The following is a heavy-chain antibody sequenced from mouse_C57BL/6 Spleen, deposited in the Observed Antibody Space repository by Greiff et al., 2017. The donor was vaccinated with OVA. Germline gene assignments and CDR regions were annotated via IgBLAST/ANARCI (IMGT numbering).Heavy chain of an antibody. D-gene: IGHD1-2*01. CDR1: GYAFSSYW. CDR2: IYPGDGDT. Sequence: QVQLKESGAELVKPGASVKISCKASGYAFSSYWMNWVKQRPGKGLEWIGQIYPGDGDTNYNGKFKGKATLTADKSSSTAYMQLSSLTSEDSAVYFCGRYGYIFYYAMDYWGQGTSVTVSS. J-gene: IGHJ4*01. CDR3: GRYGYIFYYAMDY. V-gene: IGHV1-80*01.